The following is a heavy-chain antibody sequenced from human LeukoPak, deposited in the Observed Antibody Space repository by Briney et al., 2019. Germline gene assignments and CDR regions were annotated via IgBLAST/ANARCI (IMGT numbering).Heavy chain of an antibody. J-gene: IGHJ6*03. CDR3: LMSDCWGAYDYYYHYMDV. CDR1: GFTFNIYA. CDR2: ISDSGAGT. Sequence: GRSLRLSCAASGFTFNIYAMSWVRQAPGKGLEWVSGISDSGAGTFYADSVEGRFTISRDNSDNPRHLQMNSLRAEDTAISYCLMSDCWGAYDYYYHYMDVWGKGTTVTVSS. D-gene: IGHD3/OR15-3a*01. V-gene: IGHV3-23*01.